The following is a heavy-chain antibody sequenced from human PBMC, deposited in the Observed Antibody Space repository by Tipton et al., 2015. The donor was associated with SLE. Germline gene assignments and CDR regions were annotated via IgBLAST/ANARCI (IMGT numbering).Heavy chain of an antibody. D-gene: IGHD3-22*01. CDR1: GGSISSYY. Sequence: TLSLTCTVSGGSISSYYWSWIRQPPGKGLEWIGYIYYSGSTNYNPSLKSRVTISVDTSKNQFSLKLSSVTAADTAVYYCARELRYYYDSSGYEPWGQGTLVTVSS. CDR3: ARELRYYYDSSGYEP. CDR2: IYYSGST. J-gene: IGHJ5*02. V-gene: IGHV4-59*01.